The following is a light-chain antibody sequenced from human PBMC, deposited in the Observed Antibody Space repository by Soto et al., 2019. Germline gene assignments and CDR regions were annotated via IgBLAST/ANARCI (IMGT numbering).Light chain of an antibody. CDR3: QQSYSTWT. CDR1: QGISTY. J-gene: IGKJ1*01. Sequence: DIQMTQSPSSLSASVGDRVTITCRASQGISTYLNWYQQKPGKAPKLLIYDISKLETGVPSRFSGSGSGTDFTLTISSLQPEDFATYYCQQSYSTWTFGQGTKVDIK. V-gene: IGKV1-39*01. CDR2: DIS.